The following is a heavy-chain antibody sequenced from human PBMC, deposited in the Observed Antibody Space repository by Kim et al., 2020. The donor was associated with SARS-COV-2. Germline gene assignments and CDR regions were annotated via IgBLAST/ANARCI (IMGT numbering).Heavy chain of an antibody. CDR3: AKGGYSSGGFDL. CDR1: GFTFSSYG. V-gene: IGHV3-30*18. Sequence: GGSLRLSCAASGFTFSSYGMHWVRQAPGKGLEWVAVISYDGSNKYYADSVKGRFTISRDNSKNTLYLQMNSLRAEDTAVYYCAKGGYSSGGFDLWGRGTLVTVSS. D-gene: IGHD6-19*01. J-gene: IGHJ2*01. CDR2: ISYDGSNK.